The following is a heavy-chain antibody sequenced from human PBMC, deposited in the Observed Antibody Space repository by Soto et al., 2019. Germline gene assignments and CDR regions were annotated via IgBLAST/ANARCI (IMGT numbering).Heavy chain of an antibody. CDR3: ARGYDYDSGGYLFDY. D-gene: IGHD3-22*01. J-gene: IGHJ4*02. CDR1: GGSVSSDIYY. V-gene: IGHV4-31*03. Sequence: SATLYLTCSVSGGSVSSDIYYWTWIRQHPGKGPEWIGHIYYSGSTYYNPSLKSRVTISLDMSKNQFSLKLTSVSAADTAVYYCARGYDYDSGGYLFDYWGQGTLVTVSS. CDR2: IYYSGST.